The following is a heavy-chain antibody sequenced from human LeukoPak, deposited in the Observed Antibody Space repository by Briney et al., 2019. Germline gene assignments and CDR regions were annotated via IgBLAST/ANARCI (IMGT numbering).Heavy chain of an antibody. CDR3: ARGRPYDIKRTYRYFDL. Sequence: ASVKVSCKASGYTFTSYDINWVRQATGQGLEWMGSMNPNSGNTGYAQKFQGRVTMTRNTSISTAYMELSSLRSEDTAVYYCARGRPYDIKRTYRYFDLWGRGTLVTVSS. V-gene: IGHV1-8*01. CDR2: MNPNSGNT. CDR1: GYTFTSYD. J-gene: IGHJ2*01. D-gene: IGHD3-9*01.